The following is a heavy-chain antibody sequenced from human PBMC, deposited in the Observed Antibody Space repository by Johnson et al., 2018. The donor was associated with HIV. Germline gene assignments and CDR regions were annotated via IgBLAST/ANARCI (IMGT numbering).Heavy chain of an antibody. V-gene: IGHV3-53*01. CDR2: IYSGGST. CDR1: GFTVSSNY. D-gene: IGHD3-22*01. Sequence: VQLVESGGGLIQPGGSLRLSCAASGFTVSSNYMSWVRQAPGKGPEWVSVIYSGGSTYYADSVKGRFTISRDNSKNTLYLQMNSLRAEDTAVYYCARETSPYYYDSSGYYSHDAFDIWGQGTMVTVSS. CDR3: ARETSPYYYDSSGYYSHDAFDI. J-gene: IGHJ3*02.